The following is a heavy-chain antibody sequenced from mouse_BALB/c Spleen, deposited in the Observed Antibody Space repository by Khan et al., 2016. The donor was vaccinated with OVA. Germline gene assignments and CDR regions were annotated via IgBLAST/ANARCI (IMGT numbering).Heavy chain of an antibody. CDR2: IRSDGST. V-gene: IGHV2-6-1*01. Sequence: VELVESGPGLVAPSQSLSITCTISGFSLTNYGVHWVRQPPGKVLEWLVVIRSDGSTTYNSALKSRLTISKDNSKSQVFLKMNSLQTDDTAVYFCARQPYYHYNIMDYWGQGTSVTVSS. D-gene: IGHD2-10*01. CDR3: ARQPYYHYNIMDY. CDR1: GFSLTNYG. J-gene: IGHJ4*01.